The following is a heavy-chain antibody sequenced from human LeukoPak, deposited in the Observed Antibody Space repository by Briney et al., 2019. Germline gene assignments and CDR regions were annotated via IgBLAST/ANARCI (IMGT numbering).Heavy chain of an antibody. CDR3: AKYDSSGYYYNGFDY. CDR2: ISGSGGST. V-gene: IGHV3-23*01. CDR1: GFTFSSYG. J-gene: IGHJ4*02. Sequence: PGRSLRLSCAASGFTFSSYGMHWVRQAPGKGLEWVSAISGSGGSTYYADSVKGRFTISRDNSKNTLYLQMNSLRAEDTAVYYCAKYDSSGYYYNGFDYWGQGTLVTVSS. D-gene: IGHD3-22*01.